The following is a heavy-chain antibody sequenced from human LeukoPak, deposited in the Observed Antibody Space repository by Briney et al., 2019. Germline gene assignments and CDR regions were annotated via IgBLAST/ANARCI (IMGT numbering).Heavy chain of an antibody. CDR1: GFTFSSYG. J-gene: IGHJ4*02. V-gene: IGHV3-30*18. CDR2: ISYDGSNK. D-gene: IGHD6-19*01. CDR3: AKAGDGSSGFDY. Sequence: PGGSLRLSCAASGFTFSSYGMHWVRQAPGMGLEWVAVISYDGSNKYYADSVKGRFTISRDNSKNTLYLQMNSLRAEDTAVYYCAKAGDGSSGFDYWGQGTLVTVSS.